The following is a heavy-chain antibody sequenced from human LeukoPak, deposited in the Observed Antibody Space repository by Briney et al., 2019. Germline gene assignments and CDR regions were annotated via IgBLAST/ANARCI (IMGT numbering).Heavy chain of an antibody. CDR3: ARVINFWSAYDAFDI. Sequence: GGSLRLSCEASGFTFSSYSMNWVRQAPGKGLEWVSSISSSSSYIYYADSVKGRFTISRDNAKNSLYLQMNSLRAEDTAVYYCARVINFWSAYDAFDIWGQGTMVTVSS. J-gene: IGHJ3*02. CDR2: ISSSSSYI. D-gene: IGHD3-3*01. CDR1: GFTFSSYS. V-gene: IGHV3-21*01.